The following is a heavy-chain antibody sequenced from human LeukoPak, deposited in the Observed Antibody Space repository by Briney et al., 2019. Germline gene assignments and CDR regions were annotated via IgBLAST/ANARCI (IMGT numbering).Heavy chain of an antibody. CDR3: VKDLYLDP. J-gene: IGHJ5*02. Sequence: PGGSLRLSCAASGFTFDDYVMHWVRQAPGKGLEWVSLICGDGGRTYYADSVKGRSTISRDNSKNSLYLQMNSVRTEDTALYYCVKDLYLDPWGQGTLVTVSS. CDR2: ICGDGGRT. CDR1: GFTFDDYV. V-gene: IGHV3-43*02. D-gene: IGHD3-16*01.